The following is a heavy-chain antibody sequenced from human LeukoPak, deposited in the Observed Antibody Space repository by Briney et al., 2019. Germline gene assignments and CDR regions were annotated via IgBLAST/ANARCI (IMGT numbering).Heavy chain of an antibody. J-gene: IGHJ6*02. D-gene: IGHD5-12*01. CDR2: MNPNSGNT. CDR3: ARVRGSGYDLYYYYGMDV. CDR1: GYTFTSYD. Sequence: ASVTVSCTASGYTFTSYDINWVRQATGQGLEWMGWMNPNSGNTGYAQKFQGRVTMTRNTSISTAYMELSSLRSEDTAVYYCARVRGSGYDLYYYYGMDVWGQGTTVTVSS. V-gene: IGHV1-8*01.